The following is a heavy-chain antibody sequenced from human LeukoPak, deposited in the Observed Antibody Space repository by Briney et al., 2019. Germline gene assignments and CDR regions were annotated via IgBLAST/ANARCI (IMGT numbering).Heavy chain of an antibody. Sequence: PGGSLRLSCAASGFTFSSYWMSWVRQAPGKGLEWVANIKQDGSEKYYVDSVKGRFTNSRDNAKNSLYLQMNSLRAEDTAVYYCARDRTSGWTVGWGQGTLVTVSS. V-gene: IGHV3-7*01. CDR2: IKQDGSEK. D-gene: IGHD6-19*01. CDR1: GFTFSSYW. CDR3: ARDRTSGWTVG. J-gene: IGHJ4*02.